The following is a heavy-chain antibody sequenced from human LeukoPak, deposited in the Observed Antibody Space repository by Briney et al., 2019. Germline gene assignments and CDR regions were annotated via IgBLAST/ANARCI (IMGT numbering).Heavy chain of an antibody. CDR1: GGSFSGYY. V-gene: IGHV4-34*01. CDR2: INHSGST. CDR3: ARGRAAGTRFYYYGMDV. J-gene: IGHJ6*02. D-gene: IGHD6-13*01. Sequence: SETLSLTCAVYGGSFSGYYWSRIRQPPGKGLEWIGEINHSGSTNYNPSLKSRVTISVDTSKNQFSLKLSSVTAADTAVYYCARGRAAGTRFYYYGMDVWGQGTTVTVSS.